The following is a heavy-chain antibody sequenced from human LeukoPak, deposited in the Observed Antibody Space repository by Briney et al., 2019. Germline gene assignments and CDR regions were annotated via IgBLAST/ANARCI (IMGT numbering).Heavy chain of an antibody. D-gene: IGHD1-14*01. Sequence: PSETLSLACSVSGGPIRNWCWNWIGQSAGKRLEWIGSICLSADINYKPSPKSRLTLSPDMSNNEISLKLTSVTAADTAVYYCATGLGVFDYWGRGILVTVSS. CDR2: ICLSADI. CDR1: GGPIRNWC. CDR3: ATGLGVFDY. J-gene: IGHJ4*02. V-gene: IGHV4-4*07.